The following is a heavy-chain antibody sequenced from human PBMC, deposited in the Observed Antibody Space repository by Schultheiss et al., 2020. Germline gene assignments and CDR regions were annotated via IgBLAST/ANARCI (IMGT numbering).Heavy chain of an antibody. CDR1: GYTFTSYW. V-gene: IGHV5-51*01. CDR2: IYPGDSDT. D-gene: IGHD6-13*01. Sequence: GESLKISCKGSGYTFTSYWIGWVRQMPGKGLEWMGIIYPGDSDTRYSPSFQGQVTISADKSISTAYLQWSSLKASDTAMYYCARRETVGGTATLFDYWGQGTLVTVSS. CDR3: ARRETVGGTATLFDY. J-gene: IGHJ4*02.